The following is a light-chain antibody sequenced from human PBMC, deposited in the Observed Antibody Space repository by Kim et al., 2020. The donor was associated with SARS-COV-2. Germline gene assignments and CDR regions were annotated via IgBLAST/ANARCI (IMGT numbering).Light chain of an antibody. CDR2: QDN. CDR3: QAWDSSVV. Sequence: SYELTQPPSVSVSPGQTASITCSGDKLGDKYTYWYQQKPGQSPVLVIYQDNRRPSGIPERLSGSNSGNTATLTINGTQAMDEADYYCQAWDSSVVFGGGTQLTV. CDR1: KLGDKY. J-gene: IGLJ2*01. V-gene: IGLV3-1*01.